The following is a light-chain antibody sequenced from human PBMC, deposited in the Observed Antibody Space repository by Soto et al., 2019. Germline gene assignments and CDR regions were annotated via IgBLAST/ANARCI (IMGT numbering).Light chain of an antibody. Sequence: EMVLTQSPGTLSLSPGERATLSCRASQSVSSSYLAWYQQKPGQAPSLLIYGASSRATGIPDRFSGSGSGTDFTLTISRLEPEDFAVYYCQRYGSSPPYSFGQGTKLEIK. CDR3: QRYGSSPPYS. CDR1: QSVSSSY. V-gene: IGKV3-20*01. J-gene: IGKJ2*03. CDR2: GAS.